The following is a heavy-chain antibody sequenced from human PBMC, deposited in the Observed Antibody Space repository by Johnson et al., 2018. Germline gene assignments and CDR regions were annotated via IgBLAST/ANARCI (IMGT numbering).Heavy chain of an antibody. J-gene: IGHJ6*03. CDR2: INAGNGNT. V-gene: IGHV1-3*01. CDR1: GYTFTSYA. CDR3: ARSTHQGVSCRGGSCYSGRYYYYYMDV. Sequence: VQLVETGAEVKKRGASVKVSCKASGYTFTSYAMHWVRQAPGQRLEWMGWINAGNGNTKYSQKFQGRVTITRDTSASTAYMELSSLRSEDTAVYYCARSTHQGVSCRGGSCYSGRYYYYYMDVWGKGTTVTVSS. D-gene: IGHD2-15*01.